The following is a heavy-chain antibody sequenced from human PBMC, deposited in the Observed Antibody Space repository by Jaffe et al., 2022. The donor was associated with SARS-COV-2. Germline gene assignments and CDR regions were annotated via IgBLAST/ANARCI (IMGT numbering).Heavy chain of an antibody. V-gene: IGHV4-61*02. D-gene: IGHD1-26*01. CDR3: ARFIGGTRGAFDI. CDR1: GGSISNIYDY. CDR2: IYTTGST. Sequence: QVQLQESGPGLVKPSQTLSLTCTVSGGSISNIYDYWSWIRQPAGKGLEWIGRIYTTGSTNYNPSLKSRVSISVDTSKNQFSLKLSSVTAADTAVYYCARFIGGTRGAFDIWGQGTMVTVSS. J-gene: IGHJ3*02.